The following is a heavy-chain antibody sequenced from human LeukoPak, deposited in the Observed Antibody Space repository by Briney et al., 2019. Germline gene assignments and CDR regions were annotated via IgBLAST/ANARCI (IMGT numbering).Heavy chain of an antibody. Sequence: SETLSLTCTVSGGSISSGDYYWSWIRQPPGKGLEWIGYIYYSGSTYYNPSLKSLVTISVDTSKNQFSLKLSSVTAADTAVYYCARTRITIFGVVLKRYDWFDPWGQGTLVTVSS. CDR3: ARTRITIFGVVLKRYDWFDP. D-gene: IGHD3-3*01. CDR1: GGSISSGDYY. CDR2: IYYSGST. J-gene: IGHJ5*02. V-gene: IGHV4-30-4*08.